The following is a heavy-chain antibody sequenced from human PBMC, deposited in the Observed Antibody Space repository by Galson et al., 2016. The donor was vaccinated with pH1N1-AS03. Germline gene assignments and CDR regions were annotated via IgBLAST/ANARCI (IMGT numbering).Heavy chain of an antibody. CDR2: ISGYDDDT. CDR1: GYTFSTYG. J-gene: IGHJ3*02. D-gene: IGHD3-10*01. Sequence: SVKVSCKASGYTFSTYGVSWVRQAPGQGLEWMGWISGYDDDTNYAQNVAGRVTMTTDKSTSTVYMELRSLRSDDTAVYYCARDRGFRPGTFDIWGQGTWVPVSS. V-gene: IGHV1-18*04. CDR3: ARDRGFRPGTFDI.